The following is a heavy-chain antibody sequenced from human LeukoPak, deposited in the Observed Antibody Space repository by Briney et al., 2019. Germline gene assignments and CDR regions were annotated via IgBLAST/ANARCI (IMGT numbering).Heavy chain of an antibody. Sequence: SVKVSCKASGGTFSSYAISWVRQAPGQGLEWMGGIIPIFGTANYAQKFQGRVTITADESTSTAYMELSSLRSVDTAVYYCVRVGDGSGSYYNVGEFGYWGQGTLVTVSS. V-gene: IGHV1-69*01. CDR1: GGTFSSYA. D-gene: IGHD3-10*01. CDR3: VRVGDGSGSYYNVGEFGY. CDR2: IIPIFGTA. J-gene: IGHJ4*02.